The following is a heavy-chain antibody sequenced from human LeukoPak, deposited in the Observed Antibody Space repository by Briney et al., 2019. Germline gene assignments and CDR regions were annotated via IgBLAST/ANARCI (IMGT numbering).Heavy chain of an antibody. CDR1: GFIFSNYA. CDR3: ARRWLGDPYGMDV. Sequence: GGSLRLSCAASGFIFSNYAMTWVRQAPGKGLEWVSIIGGVSESFYYADSVKGRFAVSRDNSKDTLYLQINSLRDEDTAVYYCARRWLGDPYGMDVWGQGTTVSVSS. D-gene: IGHD3-10*01. V-gene: IGHV3-23*01. CDR2: IGGVSESF. J-gene: IGHJ6*02.